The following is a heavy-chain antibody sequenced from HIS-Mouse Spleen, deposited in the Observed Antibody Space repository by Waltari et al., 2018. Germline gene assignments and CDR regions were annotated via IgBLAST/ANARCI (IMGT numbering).Heavy chain of an antibody. J-gene: IGHJ4*02. CDR3: AKVAGYSSSWFFDY. V-gene: IGHV3-30*18. CDR2: KSYDGSNK. Sequence: QVQLVESGGGVVQPGRSLRLSCAASGFPFSSYGMHWVRQAPGKGMEWVAVKSYDGSNKYYADSVKGRFTISRDNSKNTLYLQMNSLRAEDTAVYYCAKVAGYSSSWFFDYWGQGTLVTVSS. D-gene: IGHD6-13*01. CDR1: GFPFSSYG.